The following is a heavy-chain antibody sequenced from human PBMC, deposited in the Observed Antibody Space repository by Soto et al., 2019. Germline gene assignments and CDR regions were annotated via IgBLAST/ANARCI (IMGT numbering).Heavy chain of an antibody. CDR1: GGSFSGYY. CDR2: INHSGST. V-gene: IGHV4-34*01. J-gene: IGHJ6*03. CDR3: ARGGRVYYYYMDV. D-gene: IGHD6-13*01. Sequence: PSETLSLTYAVYGGSFSGYYWSWIRQPPGKGLEWIGEINHSGSTNYNPSLKSRVTISVDTSKNQFSLKLSSVTAPDTAVYYCARGGRVYYYYMDVWGKGTTVTVSS.